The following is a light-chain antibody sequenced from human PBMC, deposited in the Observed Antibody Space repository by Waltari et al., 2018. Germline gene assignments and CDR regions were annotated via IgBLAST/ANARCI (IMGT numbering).Light chain of an antibody. Sequence: QSALTQPASVSGSPGQSITISCTGTSSDVGAYDSVSSYQQHPGKAHKLMICDVNKRPSGVSTRFSGSKSGNTASLTISGLQSGDEADYYCSSSTTTRTFVFGGGTKLTVL. CDR2: DVN. CDR3: SSSTTTRTFV. V-gene: IGLV2-14*01. J-gene: IGLJ2*01. CDR1: SSDVGAYDS.